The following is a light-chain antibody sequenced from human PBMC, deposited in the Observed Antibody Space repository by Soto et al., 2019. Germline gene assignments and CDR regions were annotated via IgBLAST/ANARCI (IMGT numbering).Light chain of an antibody. CDR1: QSVSNY. J-gene: IGKJ5*01. V-gene: IGKV3-15*01. CDR3: QQYKSWPIT. CDR2: GAS. Sequence: EIVLTQSPATLSLSPGERATLSCRASQSVSNYLAWYQQKPGQAPRLLIYGASTRATGIPARFSGSGSGTEFTLTISGLQSEDSAIYFCQQYKSWPITFGQGTRLEIK.